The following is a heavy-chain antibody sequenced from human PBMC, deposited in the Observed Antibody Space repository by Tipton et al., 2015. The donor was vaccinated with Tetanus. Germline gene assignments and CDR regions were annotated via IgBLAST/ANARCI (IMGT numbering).Heavy chain of an antibody. D-gene: IGHD2-8*01. CDR1: GGSIRSGGYY. Sequence: LRLSCTVSGGSIRSGGYYWTWIRQHPERGLEWIGYIYYTGNTYYNPSLKSRVTISVDTSKNQFSLKLTSLTAADTAVYYCARRLIQNWFAPWGQGTLVTVSS. CDR2: IYYTGNT. CDR3: ARRLIQNWFAP. J-gene: IGHJ5*02. V-gene: IGHV4-31*02.